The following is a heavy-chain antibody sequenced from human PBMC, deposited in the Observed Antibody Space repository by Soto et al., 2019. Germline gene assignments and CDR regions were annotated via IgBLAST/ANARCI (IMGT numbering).Heavy chain of an antibody. CDR1: GYTFTNHG. CDR2: ISPYNGNT. J-gene: IGHJ4*02. CDR3: ARELFGALDY. Sequence: QVQLVXSGXXXXXPGASVKVSCEASGYTFTNHGITWVRQAPGQGLEWMGWISPYNGNTYYAQKFQGRVTMTTDTYTSTVYMELRSLRSDDTALYYCARELFGALDYWGQGTLVTVSS. D-gene: IGHD3-16*01. V-gene: IGHV1-18*01.